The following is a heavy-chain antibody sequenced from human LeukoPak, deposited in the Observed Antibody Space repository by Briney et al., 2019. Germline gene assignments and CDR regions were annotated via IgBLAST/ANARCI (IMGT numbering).Heavy chain of an antibody. J-gene: IGHJ4*02. Sequence: ASVKVSCKASGYTCTSYGISWVRQAPGQGLEWMGWISAYNGNTNYAQKLQGRVTMTTDTSTSTAYMELRSLRSDDTAVYYCARLYYDSSGYYPEDYWGQGTLVTVSS. D-gene: IGHD3-22*01. CDR3: ARLYYDSSGYYPEDY. V-gene: IGHV1-18*01. CDR1: GYTCTSYG. CDR2: ISAYNGNT.